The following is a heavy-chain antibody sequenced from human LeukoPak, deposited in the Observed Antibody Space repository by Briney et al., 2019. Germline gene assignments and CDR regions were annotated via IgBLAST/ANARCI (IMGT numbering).Heavy chain of an antibody. D-gene: IGHD5-24*01. J-gene: IGHJ4*02. CDR2: IFTSGST. CDR3: ARDRRWLQLVD. CDR1: GGSISSYY. Sequence: PSETLSLTCTVSGGSISSYYWSWIRQPAGKGLDWIGRIFTSGSTNYNPSLKSRVTMSVDTSKNQFSLKLSSVTAADTAVYYCARDRRWLQLVDWGQGTLVTVSS. V-gene: IGHV4-4*07.